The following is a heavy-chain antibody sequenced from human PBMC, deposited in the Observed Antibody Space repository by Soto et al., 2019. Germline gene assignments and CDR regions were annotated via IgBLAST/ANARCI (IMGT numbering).Heavy chain of an antibody. D-gene: IGHD2-2*01. CDR1: GYSFTSYW. CDR3: ARLGYCSSTSCYGPYGMDV. J-gene: IGHJ6*02. V-gene: IGHV5-10-1*01. CDR2: IDPSDSYT. Sequence: GESLKISCKGSGYSFTSYWISWVRQMPGKGLEWMGRIDPSDSYTNDSPSFQGHVTISADKSISTAYLQWSSLKACDTAMYYCARLGYCSSTSCYGPYGMDVWGQGTTVTVSS.